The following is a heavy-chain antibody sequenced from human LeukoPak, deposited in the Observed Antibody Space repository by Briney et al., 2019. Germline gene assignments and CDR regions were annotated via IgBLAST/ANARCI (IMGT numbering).Heavy chain of an antibody. D-gene: IGHD6-6*01. Sequence: GGSLRLSCAASGFTFSSYWMDWVRQAPGKGLVWVSRINGDGSSTNYADSVKGRFTISRDNAKNTLYLQMNSLRAEDTAVYYCAKELVLPHFDYWGQGTLVTVSS. V-gene: IGHV3-74*01. CDR1: GFTFSSYW. CDR3: AKELVLPHFDY. J-gene: IGHJ4*02. CDR2: INGDGSST.